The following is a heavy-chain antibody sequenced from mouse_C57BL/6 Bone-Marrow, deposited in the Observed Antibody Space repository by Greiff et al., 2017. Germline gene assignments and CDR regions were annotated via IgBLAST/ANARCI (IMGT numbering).Heavy chain of an antibody. CDR1: GYTFTSYG. V-gene: IGHV1-81*01. D-gene: IGHD1-1*01. CDR2: IYPRSGNT. Sequence: VHLQQSGAELARPGASVKLSCKASGYTFTSYGISWVKQRTGQGLEWIGEIYPRSGNTYYNEKFKGKATLTADKSSSTAYMELRSLTSEDSAVYFCARSYYYGSSSYAMDYWGQGTSVTVSS. CDR3: ARSYYYGSSSYAMDY. J-gene: IGHJ4*01.